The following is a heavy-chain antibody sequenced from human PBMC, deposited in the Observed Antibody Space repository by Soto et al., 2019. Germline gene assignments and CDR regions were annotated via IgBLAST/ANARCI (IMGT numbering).Heavy chain of an antibody. CDR1: GVSISSGNYY. V-gene: IGHV4-39*02. CDR2: ILYSDTP. CDR3: ARHFVALTAGRRMEWFAL. J-gene: IGHJ5*02. D-gene: IGHD1-1*01. Sequence: QLQLQESGPGLVKPSETLSLTCTVSGVSISSGNYYWGWIRQPPGKGLEWIGSILYSDTPHYTPAPKCRMSMSVAPSKNHLSLKSSSVTAAATAVYRCARHFVALTAGRRMEWFALWGQGTLVTVSS.